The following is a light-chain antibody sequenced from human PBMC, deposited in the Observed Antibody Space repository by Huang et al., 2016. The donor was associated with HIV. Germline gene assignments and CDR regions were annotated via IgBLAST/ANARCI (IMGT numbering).Light chain of an antibody. Sequence: DIVLTQSPATLSLSPGERDTLSCRASQSISRYLAWYQQKPGQAPRLLIYDASNRATGIAARFTGSGSGTDFTLTISSLEPEDFAVYYCQQYNKWPITFGQGTRLDI. CDR2: DAS. CDR3: QQYNKWPIT. J-gene: IGKJ5*01. CDR1: QSISRY. V-gene: IGKV3-11*01.